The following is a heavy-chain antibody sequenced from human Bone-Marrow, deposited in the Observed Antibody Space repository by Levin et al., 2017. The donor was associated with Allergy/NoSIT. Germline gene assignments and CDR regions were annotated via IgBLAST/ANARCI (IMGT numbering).Heavy chain of an antibody. D-gene: IGHD5-12*01. CDR3: ARDPDIVATRIYGYFDL. CDR1: GFTFSSYA. V-gene: IGHV3-30*04. CDR2: ISYDGSNK. J-gene: IGHJ2*01. Sequence: GGSLRLSCAASGFTFSSYAMHWVRQAPGKGLEWVAVISYDGSNKYYADSVKGRFTISRDNSKNTLYLQMNSLRAEDTAVYYCARDPDIVATRIYGYFDLWGRGTLVTVSS.